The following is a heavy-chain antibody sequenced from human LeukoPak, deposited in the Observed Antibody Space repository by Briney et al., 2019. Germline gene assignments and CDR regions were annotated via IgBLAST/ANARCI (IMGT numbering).Heavy chain of an antibody. CDR2: ISTSGIYI. V-gene: IGHV3-21*04. CDR1: GFTFSSYS. J-gene: IGHJ4*02. Sequence: PGGSLRLSCAASGFTFSSYSMNWVRQAPGKGLEWVSSISTSGIYIYYADSVKGRFTISRDNAKNSLYLLMNSLRAEDTAVYYCAKEYGYTYGEFDYWGQGTLVTVSS. CDR3: AKEYGYTYGEFDY. D-gene: IGHD5-18*01.